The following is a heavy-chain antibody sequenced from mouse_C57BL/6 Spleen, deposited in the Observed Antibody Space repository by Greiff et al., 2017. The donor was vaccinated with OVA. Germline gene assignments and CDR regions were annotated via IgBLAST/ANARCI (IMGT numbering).Heavy chain of an antibody. CDR1: GYTFTSYW. D-gene: IGHD1-1*01. CDR2: IHPNSGST. Sequence: VQLQQSGAELVKPGASVKLSCKASGYTFTSYWMHWVKQRPGQGLEWIGMIHPNSGSTNYNEKFKSKATLTVDKSSSTAYMQLSSLTSEDSAVYYCARDGSSYVRAMDYWGQGTSVTVSS. J-gene: IGHJ4*01. CDR3: ARDGSSYVRAMDY. V-gene: IGHV1-64*01.